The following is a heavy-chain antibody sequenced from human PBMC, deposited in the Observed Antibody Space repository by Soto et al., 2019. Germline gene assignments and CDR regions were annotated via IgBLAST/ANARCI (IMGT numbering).Heavy chain of an antibody. CDR3: ARAVAVPAYLDD. V-gene: IGHV1-3*01. J-gene: IGHJ4*02. CDR2: INAGNGNT. D-gene: IGHD6-19*01. Sequence: ASVKVSCKASGYTFTSYAMHWVRQAPGQRLEWMGWINAGNGNTKYSQKFQGRVTITRDTSASTAYMELSSLRSEDTAVYYCARAVAVPAYLDDWGQGTLVTVSS. CDR1: GYTFTSYA.